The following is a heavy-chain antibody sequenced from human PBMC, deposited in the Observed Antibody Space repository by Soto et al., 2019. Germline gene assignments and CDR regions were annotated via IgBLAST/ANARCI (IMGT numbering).Heavy chain of an antibody. CDR1: GFTFSSYG. V-gene: IGHV3-30*03. Sequence: QVQLVESGGGVVQPGRSLRLSCAASGFTFSSYGMHWVRQAPGKGLEWVAVISYDGSNKYYADSVKGRFTISRDNSKNTLYLQMNSLRAEDTAVYYCAGEQGYSGPNWYYYYYYGMDVWGQGTTVTVSS. CDR2: ISYDGSNK. J-gene: IGHJ6*02. D-gene: IGHD5-12*01. CDR3: AGEQGYSGPNWYYYYYYGMDV.